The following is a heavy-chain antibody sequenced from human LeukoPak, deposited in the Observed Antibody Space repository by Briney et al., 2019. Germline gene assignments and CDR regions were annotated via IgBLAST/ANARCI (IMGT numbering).Heavy chain of an antibody. D-gene: IGHD3-10*01. CDR2: ISGSGGDR. Sequence: PGGSLRLSCEASGFTFSRYAMSWVRLAPGKGLEWVSGISGSGGDRYYADSVRGRFTVSRDNSKNTVHLQMNSLRAEDTAVYYCAHGELSVPVPTTFDYWGQGTLVIVSS. V-gene: IGHV3-23*01. CDR3: AHGELSVPVPTTFDY. J-gene: IGHJ4*02. CDR1: GFTFSRYA.